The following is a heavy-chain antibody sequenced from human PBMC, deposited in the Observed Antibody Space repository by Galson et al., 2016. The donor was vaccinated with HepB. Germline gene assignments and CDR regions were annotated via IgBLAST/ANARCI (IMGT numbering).Heavy chain of an antibody. J-gene: IGHJ4*02. CDR2: IKQDGGDI. Sequence: LRLSCAASGSTFKTYWMSWFRQAPGKGLEWVANIKQDGGDIHYVDSVKGRFTISRDNAKNSLYLQMNSLRAEDTAVYYCARGAGWLTDYWGQGTLVTVSS. V-gene: IGHV3-7*01. CDR1: GSTFKTYW. CDR3: ARGAGWLTDY. D-gene: IGHD5-12*01.